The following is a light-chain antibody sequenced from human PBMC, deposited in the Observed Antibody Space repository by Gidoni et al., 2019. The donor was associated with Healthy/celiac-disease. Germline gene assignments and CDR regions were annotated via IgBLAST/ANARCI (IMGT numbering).Light chain of an antibody. Sequence: SYVLPQPPPVSVAPGKTARITFGGNNIGSKSVHWYQQKPGQAPVLVVYDDSDRPSGIPERFSGSNSGNTATLTISRVEAGDEADYYCQVWDSSSDHPSYVFGTGTKVTVL. V-gene: IGLV3-21*03. J-gene: IGLJ1*01. CDR1: NIGSKS. CDR2: DDS. CDR3: QVWDSSSDHPSYV.